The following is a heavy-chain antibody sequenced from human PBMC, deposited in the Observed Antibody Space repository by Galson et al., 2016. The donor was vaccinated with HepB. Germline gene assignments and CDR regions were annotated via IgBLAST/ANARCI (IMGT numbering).Heavy chain of an antibody. J-gene: IGHJ6*02. Sequence: SVKVSCKTSGYTFINYYMHWVRQAPGQGLEWMGIGNPRTGSTSYAQKFQDRVTVTRDTSTSTVYMELSSLRSEDTAVYYCARDRGSNSLMGYGMDVWGQGTTVTVSS. V-gene: IGHV1-46*01. CDR3: ARDRGSNSLMGYGMDV. CDR1: GYTFINYY. CDR2: GNPRTGST. D-gene: IGHD3-10*01.